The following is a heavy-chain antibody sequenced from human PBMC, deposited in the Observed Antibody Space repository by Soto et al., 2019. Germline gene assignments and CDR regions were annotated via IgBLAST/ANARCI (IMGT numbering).Heavy chain of an antibody. V-gene: IGHV3-7*01. J-gene: IGHJ6*03. CDR3: ARTQGLLPALHYYYMDV. D-gene: IGHD2-21*02. CDR1: GFTFISYW. CDR2: VKQDGSEK. Sequence: PGGSLRLSCAASGFTFISYWMSWVRQAPGKGLEWVANVKQDGSEKYYVDSVKGRFTISRDNAKNSLYLQMNSLRAEDTAVYYCARTQGLLPALHYYYMDVWGKGTTVTVSS.